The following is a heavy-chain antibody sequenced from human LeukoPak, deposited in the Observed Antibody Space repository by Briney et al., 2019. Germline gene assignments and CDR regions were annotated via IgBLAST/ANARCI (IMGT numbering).Heavy chain of an antibody. CDR2: ISSSSSTI. CDR3: ARADQLAPLDY. Sequence: GGSLRLSCAASGFTFSSYSMNWVRQAPGKGLEWVSYISSSSSTIYYADSVKGRFTISRDNAKNSLYLQMNSLRAEDTAVYYCARADQLAPLDYWGQGTPVTVSS. CDR1: GFTFSSYS. V-gene: IGHV3-48*01. J-gene: IGHJ4*02. D-gene: IGHD2-2*01.